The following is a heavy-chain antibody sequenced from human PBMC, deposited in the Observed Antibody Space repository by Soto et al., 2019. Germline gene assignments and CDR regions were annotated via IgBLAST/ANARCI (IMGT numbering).Heavy chain of an antibody. D-gene: IGHD6-13*01. CDR2: MSYDGSNE. V-gene: IGHV3-30-3*01. CDR3: ARHPLTYSSSWYWFDP. CDR1: GFAFSSYT. J-gene: IGHJ5*02. Sequence: GGSLRLSCAASGFAFSSYTMHWVRQAPGKGLEWVATMSYDGSNEYYADSVKGRFIISRDNSENTLHLQMNSLRVEHTAVYYCARHPLTYSSSWYWFDPWGQGTLVTVSS.